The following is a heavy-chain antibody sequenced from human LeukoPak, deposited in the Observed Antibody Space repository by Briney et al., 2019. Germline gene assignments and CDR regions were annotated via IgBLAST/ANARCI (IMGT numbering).Heavy chain of an antibody. J-gene: IGHJ5*02. V-gene: IGHV3-21*01. Sequence: GGSQRLSCAASGFTFSSYSMNWVRQAPGKGLEWVSSISSSSSYRYYADSVKGRFTISRDNAKNSLYLQMNSLRAEDTAVYYCARDRITMIVVAHNWFDPWGQGTLVTVSS. CDR2: ISSSSSYR. CDR3: ARDRITMIVVAHNWFDP. CDR1: GFTFSSYS. D-gene: IGHD3-22*01.